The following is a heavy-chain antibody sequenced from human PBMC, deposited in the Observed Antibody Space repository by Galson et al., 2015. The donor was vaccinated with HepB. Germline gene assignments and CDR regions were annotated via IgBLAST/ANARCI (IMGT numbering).Heavy chain of an antibody. V-gene: IGHV3-33*01. Sequence: SLRLSCAASGFAFSSYGIHWVRQAPGKGLEWVAVIWYDGSNKYYADSVKGRFTISRDNSKNTLYLQMDNLRAEDTAMYYCARERSLEQWLVRDDYRMDVWGQGTTVTVSS. CDR1: GFAFSSYG. D-gene: IGHD6-19*01. CDR2: IWYDGSNK. J-gene: IGHJ6*02. CDR3: ARERSLEQWLVRDDYRMDV.